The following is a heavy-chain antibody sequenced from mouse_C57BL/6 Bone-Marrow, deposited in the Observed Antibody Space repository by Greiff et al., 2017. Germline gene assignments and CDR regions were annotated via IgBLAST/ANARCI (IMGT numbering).Heavy chain of an antibody. CDR3: TTGFSYFDY. CDR1: GFNIKDDY. Sequence: EVKLVESGAELVRPGASVKLSCTASGFNIKDDYMHWVKQRPEQGLEWIGWIDPENGDTEYASKFQGKATITADTSSNTAYLQLSSLTSEDTAVYYCTTGFSYFDYWGQGTTLTVSS. CDR2: IDPENGDT. V-gene: IGHV14-4*01. J-gene: IGHJ2*01.